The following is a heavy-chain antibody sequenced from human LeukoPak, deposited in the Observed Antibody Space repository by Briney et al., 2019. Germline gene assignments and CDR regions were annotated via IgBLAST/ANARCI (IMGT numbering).Heavy chain of an antibody. J-gene: IGHJ4*02. CDR2: IRYDGSNK. Sequence: PGGSLRLSCAASGFTFSSYGMHWVRQAPGKGLEWVAFIRYDGSNKYYADSVKGRFTISRDNSKNTLYLQMNSLRAEDTAVYYCAKDIFYSGPIRHYFDYWGQGTLVSVSS. CDR1: GFTFSSYG. D-gene: IGHD1-26*01. CDR3: AKDIFYSGPIRHYFDY. V-gene: IGHV3-30*02.